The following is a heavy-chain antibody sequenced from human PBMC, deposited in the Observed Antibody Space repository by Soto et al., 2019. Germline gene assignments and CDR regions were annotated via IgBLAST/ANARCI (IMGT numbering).Heavy chain of an antibody. J-gene: IGHJ4*02. D-gene: IGHD6-13*01. CDR2: ISWNSGSI. Sequence: GGSVRLSCAASGFTFDDYAMHWVRQAPGKGLEWVSGISWNSGSIGYADSVKGRFTISRDNAKNSLYLQMNSLRAEDTALYYCAKEMRAGIAAAGTPDYWGQGTLVTVSS. CDR1: GFTFDDYA. CDR3: AKEMRAGIAAAGTPDY. V-gene: IGHV3-9*01.